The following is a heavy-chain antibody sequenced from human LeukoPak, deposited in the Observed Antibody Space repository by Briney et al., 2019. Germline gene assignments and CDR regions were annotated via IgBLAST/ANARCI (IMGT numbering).Heavy chain of an antibody. CDR2: INWNGGST. CDR3: ARAGIIVVPAAMRGYYYYMDV. Sequence: GGSLRLSCAASGFTFDDYGMSWVRQAPGMGLEWVSGINWNGGSTGYADSVKGRFTISRDNAKNSLYLQMNSLRAEDTALYYCARAGIIVVPAAMRGYYYYMDVWGEGTTVTVSS. CDR1: GFTFDDYG. V-gene: IGHV3-20*04. J-gene: IGHJ6*03. D-gene: IGHD2-2*01.